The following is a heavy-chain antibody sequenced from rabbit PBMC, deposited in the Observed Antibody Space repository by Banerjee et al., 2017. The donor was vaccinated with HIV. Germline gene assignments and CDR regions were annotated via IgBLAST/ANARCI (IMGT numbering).Heavy chain of an antibody. J-gene: IGHJ4*01. Sequence: QSLEESGGDLVKPGASLTLTCTASGFSFSVTYYMCWVRQAPGKGLEWIACIDSSNGNTWYASWAKGRFTISKTSSTTVTLQMTSLTAADTATYFCASDRGYQSNSGIFNLWGQGTLVTVS. CDR2: IDSSNGNT. CDR3: ASDRGYQSNSGIFNL. D-gene: IGHD1-1*01. V-gene: IGHV1S40*01. CDR1: GFSFSVTYY.